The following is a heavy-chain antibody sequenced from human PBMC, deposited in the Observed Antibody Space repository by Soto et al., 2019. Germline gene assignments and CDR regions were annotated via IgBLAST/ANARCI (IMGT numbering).Heavy chain of an antibody. CDR1: GFKFADYA. CDR2: IRNKAYGATT. Sequence: HPGGSLRLSCATSGFKFADYAISWSRQAPGKGLEWVGVIRNKAYGATTDYAASVKGRFSISRDDSKSIAYLQMNSLKSEDTGVYYCTKYTHTSRYVYFGMDVWGHGTTVTAP. J-gene: IGHJ6*02. V-gene: IGHV3-49*03. D-gene: IGHD6-13*01. CDR3: TKYTHTSRYVYFGMDV.